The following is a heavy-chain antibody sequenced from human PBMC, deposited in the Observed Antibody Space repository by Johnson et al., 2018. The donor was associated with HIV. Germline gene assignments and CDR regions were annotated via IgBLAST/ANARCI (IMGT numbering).Heavy chain of an antibody. D-gene: IGHD3-10*01. CDR2: VKSKNDGGTT. CDR1: GFIFSNAW. CDR3: TTEWEYYYGSGKLDAFDI. Sequence: VQLVESGGGLVKPGGSLRLSCAVSGFIFSNAWMSWVRQAPGKGLEWVGRVKSKNDGGTTEYGAPVKGRFTISRDESKKMMYLQMNSLKTEDTAVYYCTTEWEYYYGSGKLDAFDIWGQGTMVTVSS. J-gene: IGHJ3*02. V-gene: IGHV3-15*01.